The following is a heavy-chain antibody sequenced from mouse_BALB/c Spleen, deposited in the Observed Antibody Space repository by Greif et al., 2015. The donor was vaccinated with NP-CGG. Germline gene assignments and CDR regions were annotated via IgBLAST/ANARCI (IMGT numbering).Heavy chain of an antibody. CDR3: ARDDYDGYFDY. Sequence: VQLQQPGAELVKPGASVKLSCTASGFNIKDTYMHWVKQRPEQGLEWIGRIDPANGNTKYDPKFQGKATITADTSSNTAYLQLSSLTSEDTAVYYCARDDYDGYFDYWGQGTTLTVSS. D-gene: IGHD2-4*01. J-gene: IGHJ2*01. CDR2: IDPANGNT. V-gene: IGHV14-3*02. CDR1: GFNIKDTY.